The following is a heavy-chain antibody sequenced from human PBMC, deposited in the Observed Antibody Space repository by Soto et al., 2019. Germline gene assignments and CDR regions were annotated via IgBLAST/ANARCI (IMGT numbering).Heavy chain of an antibody. CDR2: IKNKANSYTT. Sequence: EVQLVESGGGLVQPGGSLRLSCAASGFTFSAHYMDWVRQAPGKGLEWFGRIKNKANSYTTEYVASVEGRFTISREDSQNSLYLQMNSLKTEDTAVYYCARVSLVGPSGGRYFDYWGQGSQVAVSS. CDR1: GFTFSAHY. D-gene: IGHD1-26*01. CDR3: ARVSLVGPSGGRYFDY. J-gene: IGHJ4*02. V-gene: IGHV3-72*01.